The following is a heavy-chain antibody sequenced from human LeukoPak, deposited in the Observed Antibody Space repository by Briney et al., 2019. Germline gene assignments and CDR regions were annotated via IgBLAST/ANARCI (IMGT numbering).Heavy chain of an antibody. J-gene: IGHJ4*02. CDR1: GFTVSNSY. D-gene: IGHD3-22*01. Sequence: PGGSLRLSCAASGFTVSNSYMSWVRQAPGKGLEWVSVIYSGGSTYYADSVKGRFTISRDNSKNTLYLQMNSQRAEDTAVYYCAKGDITMIPDWGQGTLVTVSS. CDR2: IYSGGST. V-gene: IGHV3-53*01. CDR3: AKGDITMIPD.